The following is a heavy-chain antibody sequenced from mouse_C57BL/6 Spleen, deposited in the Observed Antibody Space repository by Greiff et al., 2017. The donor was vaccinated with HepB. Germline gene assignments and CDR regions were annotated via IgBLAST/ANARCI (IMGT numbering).Heavy chain of an antibody. CDR2: INSDGGST. V-gene: IGHV5-2*01. Sequence: EVMLVESGGGLVQPGESLKLSCESNEYEFPSHDMSWVRKTPEKRLELVAAINSDGGSTYYPDTMERRFIISRDNTKKTLYLQMSSLRSEDTSLYYCARHAYYSNYEWYWFAYWGQGTLVTVSA. CDR3: ARHAYYSNYEWYWFAY. CDR1: EYEFPSHD. J-gene: IGHJ3*01. D-gene: IGHD2-5*01.